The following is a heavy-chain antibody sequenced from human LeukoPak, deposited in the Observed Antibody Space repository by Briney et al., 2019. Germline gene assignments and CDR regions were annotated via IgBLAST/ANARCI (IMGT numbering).Heavy chain of an antibody. D-gene: IGHD6-13*01. CDR1: GYTFTSYD. CDR3: ARGRRAAAGQDY. J-gene: IGHJ4*02. V-gene: IGHV1-8*01. Sequence: GPSVKVSCKAYGYTFTSYDINWVRQATGHGIEWMGWMNPNSGNTGYAQRFQGRVTMTRNTSISTAYMELSSLRSEDTAVYYCARGRRAAAGQDYWGQGTLVTVSS. CDR2: MNPNSGNT.